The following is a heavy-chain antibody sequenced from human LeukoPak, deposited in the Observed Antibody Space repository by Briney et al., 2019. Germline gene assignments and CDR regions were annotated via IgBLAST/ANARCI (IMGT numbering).Heavy chain of an antibody. V-gene: IGHV3-49*03. Sequence: GSLRLSCTASGFTFGDYGMSWFRQAPGKGLEWVGFIRSKAYGGTTEYAASVKGRFTISRDDSKSIAYLQMNSLKTEDTAVYYCTRDADGDYEVVDYWGQGTLVIVSS. D-gene: IGHD4-17*01. CDR2: IRSKAYGGTT. CDR3: TRDADGDYEVVDY. CDR1: GFTFGDYG. J-gene: IGHJ4*02.